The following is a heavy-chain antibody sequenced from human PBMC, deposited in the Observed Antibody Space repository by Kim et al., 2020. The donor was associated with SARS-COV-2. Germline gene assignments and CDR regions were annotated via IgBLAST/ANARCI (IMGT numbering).Heavy chain of an antibody. V-gene: IGHV3-23*01. Sequence: GGSLRLSCAASGFTSGNYAINWVRQAPGKGLEWVSSINYYDDTKYYADSVKGRVTISRDNSKNTVYLQMNSLRAEDTALYYCAKGFGFGSDKYGMDVWGQGTTVTVSS. D-gene: IGHD3-3*01. CDR2: INYYDDTK. CDR3: AKGFGFGSDKYGMDV. J-gene: IGHJ6*02. CDR1: GFTSGNYA.